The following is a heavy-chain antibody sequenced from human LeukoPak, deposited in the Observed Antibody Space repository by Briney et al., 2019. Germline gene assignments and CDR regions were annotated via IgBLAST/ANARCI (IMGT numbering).Heavy chain of an antibody. V-gene: IGHV4-59*08. CDR2: IYYSGST. CDR3: ARHGAVAGRGGYYFDY. D-gene: IGHD6-19*01. CDR1: SGSISSNY. Sequence: PSETLSLTCTVSSGSISSNYWSWVRQPPGKGLEWIGYIYYSGSTNYNPSLKSRVTISVGTSKKEFSLKLSSVTAADTAVYYCARHGAVAGRGGYYFDYWGQGTLVTVSS. J-gene: IGHJ4*02.